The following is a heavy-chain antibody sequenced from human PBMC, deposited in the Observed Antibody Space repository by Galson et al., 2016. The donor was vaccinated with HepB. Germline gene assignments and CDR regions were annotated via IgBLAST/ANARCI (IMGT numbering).Heavy chain of an antibody. CDR2: IYWDDDK. CDR3: AHRLGGSHRVFSVHPRGVFAP. Sequence: PALVKPTQTLTLTCTFSGFSLTTTGVGVGWIRQTPGKALEWLALIYWDDDKRYSPSLKSRLTITKDTSRNQVDLKMTNMDPVDTATYYCAHRLGGSHRVFSVHPRGVFAPWGQGTLVTVSS. J-gene: IGHJ5*02. D-gene: IGHD2-15*01. CDR1: GFSLTTTGVG. V-gene: IGHV2-5*02.